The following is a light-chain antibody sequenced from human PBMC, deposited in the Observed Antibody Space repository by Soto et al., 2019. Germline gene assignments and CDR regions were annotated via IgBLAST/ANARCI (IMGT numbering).Light chain of an antibody. CDR2: AAS. CDR3: QQRVSYPRT. Sequence: DIQLTQSPSFLSASVGDRVIITCRASQGISNYLTWYQHTPGKAPKLLIYAASTLQTGVPSRFSGSGSGTEFTLTISSLQPEDFATYYCQQRVSYPRTFGQGTKVEIK. V-gene: IGKV1-9*01. CDR1: QGISNY. J-gene: IGKJ1*01.